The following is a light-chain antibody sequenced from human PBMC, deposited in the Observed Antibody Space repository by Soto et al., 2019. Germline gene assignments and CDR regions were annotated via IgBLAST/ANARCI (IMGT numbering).Light chain of an antibody. CDR1: QSINSF. CDR2: GAS. Sequence: EIVLTQSPGTLSLYPGEGATLSCRASQSINSFLAWYQQRRGQAPRLLIHGASNRATGIPDRFSGSGSGTDFTLTISRLEPEDFAVYYCQQYGGSPRTFGQGTKVDIK. J-gene: IGKJ1*01. V-gene: IGKV3-20*01. CDR3: QQYGGSPRT.